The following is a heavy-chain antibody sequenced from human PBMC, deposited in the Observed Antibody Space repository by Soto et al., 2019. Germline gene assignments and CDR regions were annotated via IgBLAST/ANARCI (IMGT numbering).Heavy chain of an antibody. Sequence: ASVKVSCKTSGYTFTGHYIHWVRQAPQQGPEWMGEIGPESGATRYAEKFRGRVTMTMDTSITTVYMELRNLSPDDTAVYYCGRGRSGQIVIFYWGEGTPVTVYS. V-gene: IGHV1-2*02. D-gene: IGHD1-26*01. CDR3: GRGRSGQIVIFY. CDR2: IGPESGAT. CDR1: GYTFTGHY. J-gene: IGHJ4*02.